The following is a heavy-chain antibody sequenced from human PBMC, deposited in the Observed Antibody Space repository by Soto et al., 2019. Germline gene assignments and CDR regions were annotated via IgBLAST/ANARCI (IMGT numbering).Heavy chain of an antibody. J-gene: IGHJ6*02. V-gene: IGHV3-30-3*01. CDR3: ARDGHDFGSGSHRHYGLDV. D-gene: IGHD3-3*01. CDR2: ISYDGSNR. CDR1: GFTFSTYA. Sequence: QVQLVESGGGVVQPGRSLRLSCAASGFTFSTYAMHWVRQAPGKGLEGVAVISYDGSNRTYADSVKGRFTISRDNSNHTLYLPMNSLRGDDTAVYYCARDGHDFGSGSHRHYGLDVWGQGTSVTVSS.